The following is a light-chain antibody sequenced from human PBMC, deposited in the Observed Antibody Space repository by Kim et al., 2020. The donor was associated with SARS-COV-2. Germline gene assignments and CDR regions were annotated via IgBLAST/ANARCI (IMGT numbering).Light chain of an antibody. J-gene: IGKJ4*01. Sequence: ASVGVRVPITFLASQGISSWLAWYQQKPGTAPKLLIYAASSLQSALPSRFSGSGSGTDFTLTISSLQPEDFATYYCQQANSFPLTFGGGTKVDIK. CDR2: AAS. V-gene: IGKV1D-12*01. CDR1: QGISSW. CDR3: QQANSFPLT.